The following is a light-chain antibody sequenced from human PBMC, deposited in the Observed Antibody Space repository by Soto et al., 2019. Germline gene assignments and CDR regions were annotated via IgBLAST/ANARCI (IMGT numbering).Light chain of an antibody. V-gene: IGLV1-44*01. Sequence: QSVLTQPPSASGTPGQRVTISCSGSSSNIGSNTVNWYQQLPGTAPKLLIYSNNQRPSGVPDRFSGSKSGTSASLAISGLQSEDEAVYYCAAWDNSLLEGFGMGTKAPVL. CDR3: AAWDNSLLEG. CDR2: SNN. CDR1: SSNIGSNT. J-gene: IGLJ1*01.